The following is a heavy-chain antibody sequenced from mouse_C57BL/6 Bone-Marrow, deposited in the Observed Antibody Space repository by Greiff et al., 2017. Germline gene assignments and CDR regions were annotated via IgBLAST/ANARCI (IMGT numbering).Heavy chain of an antibody. CDR3: ARLRTSYYFDY. Sequence: EVMLVESGGDLVKPGGSLKLSCAASGFTFSSYGMSWVRQTPDKRLEWVATISSGGSYTYYPDSVQGRVTISRDNAKNTLYLQMSSLKSEDTAMYYCARLRTSYYFDYWGQGTTLTVSS. CDR2: ISSGGSYT. V-gene: IGHV5-6*01. J-gene: IGHJ2*01. D-gene: IGHD2-12*01. CDR1: GFTFSSYG.